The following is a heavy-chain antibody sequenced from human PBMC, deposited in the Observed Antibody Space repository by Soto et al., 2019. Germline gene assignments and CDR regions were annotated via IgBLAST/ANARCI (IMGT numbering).Heavy chain of an antibody. CDR1: GGSISSSNW. Sequence: QVQLQESGPGLVKPSGTLSLTCAVSGGSISSSNWWSWVRQPPGKGLEWIGEIYHSGSTHYNPSLKSRVTIXVXKXQNQFSLKLSSVTAADTAVYYCARAAMGGSSWPFDYWGQGTLVTVSS. J-gene: IGHJ4*02. V-gene: IGHV4-4*02. D-gene: IGHD6-13*01. CDR3: ARAAMGGSSWPFDY. CDR2: IYHSGST.